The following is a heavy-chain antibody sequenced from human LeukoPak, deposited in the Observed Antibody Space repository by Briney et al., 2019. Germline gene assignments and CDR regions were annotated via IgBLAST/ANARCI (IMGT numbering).Heavy chain of an antibody. V-gene: IGHV3-30*18. J-gene: IGHJ4*02. CDR1: GFTFSSYG. CDR2: ISYDGSNK. Sequence: GGSLRLSCAASGFTFSSYGMHWVRQAPGKGLEWVAVISYDGSNKYYADSVKGRFTISRDNSKNTLYLQMNSLRAEDTAVYYCAKDFTYYYDSSGHGSDPYFGYWGQGTLVTVSS. CDR3: AKDFTYYYDSSGHGSDPYFGY. D-gene: IGHD3-22*01.